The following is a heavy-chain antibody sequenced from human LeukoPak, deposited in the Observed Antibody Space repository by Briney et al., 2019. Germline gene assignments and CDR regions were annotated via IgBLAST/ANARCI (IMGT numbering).Heavy chain of an antibody. D-gene: IGHD2-8*01. J-gene: IGHJ6*02. Sequence: SVKVSCKASGYTFTSYGISWVRQAPGQGLEWMGGIIPIFGTANYAQKFQGRVTITADESTSTAYMELSSLRSEDTAVYYCARGAVYRHQPPYYYYGMDVWGQGTTVTVSS. CDR1: GYTFTSYG. V-gene: IGHV1-69*13. CDR3: ARGAVYRHQPPYYYYGMDV. CDR2: IIPIFGTA.